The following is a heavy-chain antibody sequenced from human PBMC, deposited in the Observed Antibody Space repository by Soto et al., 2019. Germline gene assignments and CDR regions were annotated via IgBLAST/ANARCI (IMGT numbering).Heavy chain of an antibody. CDR3: ARGRTVPLEAVAAPCGFDP. V-gene: IGHV4-34*01. CDR1: GGSFSGYY. D-gene: IGHD6-19*01. CDR2: INHSGST. J-gene: IGHJ5*02. Sequence: QVQLQQWGAGLLKPSETLSLTCAVYGGSFSGYYWSWIRQPPGKGLEWSGEINHSGSTNYNPSLKSRVTISVDTSKNQFSLKLSSVTAADTAVYYCARGRTVPLEAVAAPCGFDPWGQGTLVTVSS.